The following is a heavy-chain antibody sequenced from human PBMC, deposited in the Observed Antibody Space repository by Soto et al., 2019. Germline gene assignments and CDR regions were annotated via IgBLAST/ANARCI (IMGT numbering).Heavy chain of an antibody. CDR2: ISYDGSNK. D-gene: IGHD2-2*02. J-gene: IGHJ5*02. CDR3: AKSYTGPTRGNGFDP. Sequence: GGSLRLSCAASGFTFSSYGMHWVRQAPGKGLEWVAVISYDGSNKYYADSVKGRFTISRDNSKNTLYLQMNSLRAEDTAVYYCAKSYTGPTRGNGFDPWGQGTLVTVSS. CDR1: GFTFSSYG. V-gene: IGHV3-30*18.